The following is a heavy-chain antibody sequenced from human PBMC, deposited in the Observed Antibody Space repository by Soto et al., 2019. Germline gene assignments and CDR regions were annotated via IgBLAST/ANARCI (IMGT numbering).Heavy chain of an antibody. CDR2: INHSGST. CDR3: ARARIAAAGIRASYYYGMDV. D-gene: IGHD6-13*01. J-gene: IGHJ6*02. CDR1: GGSFSGYY. Sequence: QVQLQQWGAGLLKPSETLSLTCAVYGGSFSGYYWSWIRQPPGKGLEWIGEINHSGSTNYNPSLKSRVTISVDTSKNQFSLKLSSVTAADTAVYYCARARIAAAGIRASYYYGMDVWGQGTTVTVSS. V-gene: IGHV4-34*01.